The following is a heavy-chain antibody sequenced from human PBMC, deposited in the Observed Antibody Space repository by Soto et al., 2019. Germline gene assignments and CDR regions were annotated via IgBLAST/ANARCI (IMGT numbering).Heavy chain of an antibody. V-gene: IGHV3-9*01. CDR3: VKGRGSYFVYFGLDV. J-gene: IGHJ6*02. D-gene: IGHD3-10*01. CDR2: IDWNGGST. CDR1: GFTFDDYA. Sequence: EVQLVESGGGLTQPGRSLRLSCVASGFTFDDYAMHWVRQTPGKGLEWVSSIDWNGGSTAYADSVKGRFTISRDNARNSLYLQMNSLRPEATALYYCVKGRGSYFVYFGLDVWGQGTTVTVSS.